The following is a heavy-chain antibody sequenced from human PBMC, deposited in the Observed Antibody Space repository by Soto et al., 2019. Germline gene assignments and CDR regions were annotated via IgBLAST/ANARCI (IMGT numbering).Heavy chain of an antibody. V-gene: IGHV3-9*01. CDR2: ISWNSGSI. Sequence: EVQLVESGGSLVQPGRSLRLSCAASGFTFDDYAMHWVRQAPGKGLEWVSGISWNSGSIGYADSVKGRFTISRDNAKNSLYLQMNSLRAEDTALYYCAKSPSYYGDFDYWGQGTLVTVSS. D-gene: IGHD4-17*01. J-gene: IGHJ4*02. CDR3: AKSPSYYGDFDY. CDR1: GFTFDDYA.